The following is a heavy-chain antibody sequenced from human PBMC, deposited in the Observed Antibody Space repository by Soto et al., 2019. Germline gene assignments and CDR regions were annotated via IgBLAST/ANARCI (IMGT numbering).Heavy chain of an antibody. D-gene: IGHD4-17*01. CDR3: ARVKYGDFYFDY. CDR1: GGSISSYY. V-gene: IGHV4-59*01. Sequence: PSETLSLTCTVSGGSISSYYWSWIRQPPGKGLEWIGYIYYSGSTNYNPSLKSRVTISVDTSKNQFSLKLSSVTAADTAVYYCARVKYGDFYFDYWGPGTLVTVSS. J-gene: IGHJ4*02. CDR2: IYYSGST.